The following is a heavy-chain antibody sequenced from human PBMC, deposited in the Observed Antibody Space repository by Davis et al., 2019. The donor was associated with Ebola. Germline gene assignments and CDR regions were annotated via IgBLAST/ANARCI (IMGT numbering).Heavy chain of an antibody. CDR3: AKDTSPGGADY. CDR2: ISSSSSTI. J-gene: IGHJ4*02. V-gene: IGHV3-48*01. CDR1: GFTFSSYS. D-gene: IGHD2-21*01. Sequence: PGGSLRLSCAASGFTFSSYSMNWVRQAPGKGLEWVSYISSSSSTIYYADSVKGRFTISRDNAKNSLYLQMNSLRPEDTALYYCAKDTSPGGADYWGQGTLVTVSS.